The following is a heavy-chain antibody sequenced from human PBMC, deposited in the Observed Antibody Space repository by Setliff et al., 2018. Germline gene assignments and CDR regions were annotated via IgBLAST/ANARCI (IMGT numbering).Heavy chain of an antibody. Sequence: SGGSLRLSCAASGFSFSNYAMHWVRQAPGKGLEWVAVISYDGINKYYADSVKGRFTISRDNSKNTLYLQMNSLRAEDTAVYYCVTSTIIIYYFDFWGQGTPVTVSS. CDR3: VTSTIIIYYFDF. J-gene: IGHJ4*02. CDR1: GFSFSNYA. CDR2: ISYDGINK. D-gene: IGHD3-10*01. V-gene: IGHV3-30*07.